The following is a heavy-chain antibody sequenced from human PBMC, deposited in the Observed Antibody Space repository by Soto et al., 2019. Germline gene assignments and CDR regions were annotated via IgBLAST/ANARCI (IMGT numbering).Heavy chain of an antibody. CDR1: GFTFKNYG. CDR2: IGYDGSTK. V-gene: IGHV3-33*01. Sequence: QVQLVESGGGVVQPGRSLRLSCAASGFTFKNYGMHWVRQAPGKGLEWVAVIGYDGSTKYYGDSVKGRFTVYRDNSMDTLYLQMNSLRVEDTAVYYCARDLVTGTYYIDYWGQGTLVTVSS. CDR3: ARDLVTGTYYIDY. J-gene: IGHJ4*02. D-gene: IGHD2-21*02.